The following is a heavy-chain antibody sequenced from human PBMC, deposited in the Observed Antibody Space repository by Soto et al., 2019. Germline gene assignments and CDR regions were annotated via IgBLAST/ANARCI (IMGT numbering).Heavy chain of an antibody. Sequence: SETLSLTCAVYGGSFSGYYWSWIRQPPGKGLEWIGEIHHSGITNYNPSLKSRVTISVDTSRNQFSLKLSSVTVADTAVYYCARGVNDFWSGYYSLRFQHWGQGTLVTVSS. V-gene: IGHV4-34*01. CDR2: IHHSGIT. D-gene: IGHD3-3*01. CDR1: GGSFSGYY. CDR3: ARGVNDFWSGYYSLRFQH. J-gene: IGHJ1*01.